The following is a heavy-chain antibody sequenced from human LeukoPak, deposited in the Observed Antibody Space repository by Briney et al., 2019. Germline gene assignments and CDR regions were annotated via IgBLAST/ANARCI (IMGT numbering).Heavy chain of an antibody. J-gene: IGHJ4*02. CDR1: GGSISSSSYY. V-gene: IGHV4-39*01. D-gene: IGHD3-10*02. CDR2: KYDTGSS. CDR3: ARSYYVLDY. Sequence: SETLSLTCTVSGGSISSSSYYWGWIRQPPGKGLEWIGSKYDTGSSYYNPSLKSRVTISVDTSKNQFSLKLSSVTAADTAVYYCARSYYVLDYWAREPWSSSPQ.